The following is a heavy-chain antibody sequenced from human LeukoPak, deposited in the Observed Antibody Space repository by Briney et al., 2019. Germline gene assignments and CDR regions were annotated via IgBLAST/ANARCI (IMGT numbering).Heavy chain of an antibody. J-gene: IGHJ4*02. CDR2: ISYDGSNK. V-gene: IGHV3-30*18. Sequence: GGSLRLSCAASGFTFSSYGMHWVRQAPGKGLEWVAVISYDGSNKYYADSVKGRFTISRDNSKNTLYLRMNSLRAEDTAVYYCAKGRTPLRLGELSLQPLDYWGQGTLVTVSS. CDR1: GFTFSSYG. CDR3: AKGRTPLRLGELSLQPLDY. D-gene: IGHD3-16*02.